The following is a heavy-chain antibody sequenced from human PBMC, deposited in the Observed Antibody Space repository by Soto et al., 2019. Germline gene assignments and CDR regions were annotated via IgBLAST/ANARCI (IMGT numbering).Heavy chain of an antibody. D-gene: IGHD6-6*01. CDR2: IYYSGST. J-gene: IGHJ3*01. CDR1: GDSISSGDQY. CDR3: ASSPPKDAFDL. V-gene: IGHV4-30-4*01. Sequence: GHLQESGPGMVRHSQPLSLTCTVSGDSISSGDQYWTWFRRPPGKGRVWIGYIYYSGSTCYNPYINCRVTMSIDMSKSQFSLNLRSVTAADTAGYYRASSPPKDAFDLCGQGTMVRVSS.